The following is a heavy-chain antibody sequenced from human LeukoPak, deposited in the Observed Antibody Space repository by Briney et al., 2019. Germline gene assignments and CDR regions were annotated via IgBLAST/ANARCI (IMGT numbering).Heavy chain of an antibody. V-gene: IGHV3-21*01. CDR1: GFTFSSYS. CDR3: ARVGERGYSYGFFDY. Sequence: SGGSLRLSCAASGFTFSSYSMNWVRQAPGKGLEWVSSISSSSSYIYYADSVKGRFTISRDNAENSLYLQMNSLRAGDTAVYYCARVGERGYSYGFFDYWGQGTLVTVSS. CDR2: ISSSSSYI. D-gene: IGHD5-18*01. J-gene: IGHJ4*02.